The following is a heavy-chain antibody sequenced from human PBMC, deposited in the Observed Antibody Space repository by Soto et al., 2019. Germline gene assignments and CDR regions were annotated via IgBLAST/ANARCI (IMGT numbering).Heavy chain of an antibody. V-gene: IGHV5-10-1*01. Sequence: PGESLKISCKVSGFSFTIYWISWVRQMPGKGLEWMGRIDPDDSYSDYSPSFQGHVTFSVDTSINTAYLQWKNLKASDTAVYYCAKDQDDRTRLWRFDYWGQGTLVTVSS. CDR1: GFSFTIYW. CDR3: AKDQDDRTRLWRFDY. CDR2: IDPDDSYS. D-gene: IGHD5-18*01. J-gene: IGHJ4*02.